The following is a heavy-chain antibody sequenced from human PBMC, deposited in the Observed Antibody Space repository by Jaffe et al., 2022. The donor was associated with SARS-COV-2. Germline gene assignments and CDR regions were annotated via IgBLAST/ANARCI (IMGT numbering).Heavy chain of an antibody. J-gene: IGHJ4*02. V-gene: IGHV3-33*01. CDR2: IWSDGSKK. CDR3: ARDKGTRYSDH. D-gene: IGHD1-7*01. CDR1: GLVFSNSG. Sequence: QVQLVESGGGVVQPGTSLRLSCTMSGLVFSNSGMHWVRQAPGKGLEWVAMIWSDGSKKYYADSLEGRFTISRDNSKDTLFLQMNSLRAEDTAVYFCARDKGTRYSDHWGQGTLVTVSS.